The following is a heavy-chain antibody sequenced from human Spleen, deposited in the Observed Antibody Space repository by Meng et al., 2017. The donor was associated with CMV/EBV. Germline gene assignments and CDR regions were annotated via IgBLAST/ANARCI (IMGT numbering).Heavy chain of an antibody. CDR3: AKMPFKGSGPYY. Sequence: GESLKISCAASGFSFSKFGMNWVRQAPGKGLEWVAFIRFDGSDDSYAGSVKGRFTISRHNSNNTLYLQMDSLRTEDTAMYYCAKMPFKGSGPYYWGQGTLFTVSS. CDR2: IRFDGSDD. D-gene: IGHD3-10*01. CDR1: GFSFSKFG. J-gene: IGHJ4*02. V-gene: IGHV3-30*02.